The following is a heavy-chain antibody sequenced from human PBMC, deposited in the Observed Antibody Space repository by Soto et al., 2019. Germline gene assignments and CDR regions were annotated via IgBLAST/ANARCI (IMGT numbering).Heavy chain of an antibody. CDR2: SYWNDDK. CDR1: GFSLSTSGVG. J-gene: IGHJ4*02. Sequence: QITLKESGPTLVKPTQTLTLTCTFSGFSLSTSGVGVGWIRQPPGTDLEWLALSYWNDDKRYSPSLKSRLTITKDASKNHVVLTMTNMDPVDTATYYCAHSLHPPGVERATIIDYWGQGTLVTVSS. V-gene: IGHV2-5*01. D-gene: IGHD5-12*01. CDR3: AHSLHPPGVERATIIDY.